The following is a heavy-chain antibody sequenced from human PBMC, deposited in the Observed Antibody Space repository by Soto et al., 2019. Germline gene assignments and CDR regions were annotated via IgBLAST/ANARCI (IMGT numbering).Heavy chain of an antibody. V-gene: IGHV6-1*01. J-gene: IGHJ6*02. D-gene: IGHD6-6*01. Sequence: SQTLSLTCAISGDSVSSNSAAWNWIRQSPSRCLEWLGRTYYRSKWYNDYAVSVKSRITINPDTSKNQCSLQMNSVTPEDTDVYYCATVNSQYSSSDYYYYYGMDVWGQGTTVTVSS. CDR2: TYYRSKWYN. CDR3: ATVNSQYSSSDYYYYYGMDV. CDR1: GDSVSSNSAA.